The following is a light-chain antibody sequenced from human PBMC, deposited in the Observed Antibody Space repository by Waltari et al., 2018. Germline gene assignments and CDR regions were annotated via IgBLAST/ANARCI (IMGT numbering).Light chain of an antibody. CDR1: QILLHSNGDTY. CDR2: LVS. CDR3: MQGIELPFS. V-gene: IGKV2-40*01. Sequence: DIVMTQSPLSLPVTPGETAPISCRSSQILLHSNGDTYLFWYLQKPGQSPQLLIYLVSNWAPGVPDRFNGSGSDIDFTLKIRRVEAEDVGFYYCMQGIELPFSFGGGTKVEIK. J-gene: IGKJ4*01.